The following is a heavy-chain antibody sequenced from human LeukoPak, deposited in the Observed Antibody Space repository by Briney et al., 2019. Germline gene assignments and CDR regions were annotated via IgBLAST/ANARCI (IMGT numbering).Heavy chain of an antibody. Sequence: GASVKVSCKASGFTFTSSAMQWVRQARGQRLEWIGWIVVGSGNTNYAQKFQERVTITRDMSTSTAYMELSSLRSEDTAVYYCARLNPAAGQQLVNAFDIWGQGTMVTVSS. D-gene: IGHD6-13*01. CDR1: GFTFTSSA. V-gene: IGHV1-58*02. CDR3: ARLNPAAGQQLVNAFDI. CDR2: IVVGSGNT. J-gene: IGHJ3*02.